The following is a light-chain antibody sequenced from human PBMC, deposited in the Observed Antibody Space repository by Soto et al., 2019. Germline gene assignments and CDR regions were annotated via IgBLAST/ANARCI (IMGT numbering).Light chain of an antibody. J-gene: IGKJ4*01. CDR3: HQYGASPLT. V-gene: IGKV3-20*01. CDR2: GAS. Sequence: EILLTQSPGTVSLSPGERATLSCRASQSVHSNFLAWYQHKPGQAPRLLIYGASSRATGIPARFSGSVSGRDFTLTISRLEPEDFVVYYCHQYGASPLTFGGGTKVDIK. CDR1: QSVHSNF.